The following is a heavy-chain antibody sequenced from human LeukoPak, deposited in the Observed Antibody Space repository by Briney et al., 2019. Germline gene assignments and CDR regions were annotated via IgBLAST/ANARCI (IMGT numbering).Heavy chain of an antibody. V-gene: IGHV3-23*01. CDR1: GFTFSSYV. D-gene: IGHD7-27*01. CDR3: AREHWDFDY. CDR2: ISDSGGST. J-gene: IGHJ4*02. Sequence: GGSLRLSCAASGFTFSSYVMSWVRQAPGKGLEWVSVISDSGGSTYYADSVKGRFTISRDNSKNTLYLQMNSLRAGDTAVYYCAREHWDFDYWGQGTLVTVSS.